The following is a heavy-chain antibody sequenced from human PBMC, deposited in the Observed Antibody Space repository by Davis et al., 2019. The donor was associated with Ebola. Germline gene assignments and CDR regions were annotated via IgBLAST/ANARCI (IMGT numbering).Heavy chain of an antibody. CDR1: GFTLGDYA. J-gene: IGHJ4*02. CDR3: TRVRQQLDYYFDY. V-gene: IGHV3-49*04. Sequence: GESLKISCRVSGFTLGDYAVNWVRQAPGKGLEWVGFIRSKAYGGTTEYAASVKGRFTISRDDSKSIAYLQMNSLKTEDTAVYYCTRVRQQLDYYFDYWGQGTLVTVSS. D-gene: IGHD6-13*01. CDR2: IRSKAYGGTT.